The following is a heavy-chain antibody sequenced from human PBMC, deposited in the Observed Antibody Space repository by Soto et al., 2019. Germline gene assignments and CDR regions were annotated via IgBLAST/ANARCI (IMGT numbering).Heavy chain of an antibody. CDR2: MNPNSGNT. CDR1: GYTFTSYD. J-gene: IGHJ3*02. CDR3: ARAFSLLVVPFPRGAFDI. V-gene: IGHV1-8*01. Sequence: ASVKVSCKASGYTFTSYDINWVRQATGQGLEWMGWMNPNSGNTGYAQKFQGRVTMTRNTSISTAYMELSSLRSEGTAVYYCARAFSLLVVPFPRGAFDIWGQGTMVTVSS. D-gene: IGHD6-6*01.